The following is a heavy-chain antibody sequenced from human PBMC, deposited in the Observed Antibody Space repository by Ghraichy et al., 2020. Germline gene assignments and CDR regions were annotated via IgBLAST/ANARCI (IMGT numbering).Heavy chain of an antibody. CDR2: IHYSGSA. V-gene: IGHV4-31*03. Sequence: TLSLTCTVSGDSFSSNYFWSWIRQHPGKGLEWIGYIHYSGSAFYNPSLKSRVTISVDRSNNQFSLKMTSVTAADTAVYFCAREVNEPSTSDAFDIWGQGTKVTVSS. CDR3: AREVNEPSTSDAFDI. D-gene: IGHD5/OR15-5a*01. J-gene: IGHJ3*02. CDR1: GDSFSSNYF.